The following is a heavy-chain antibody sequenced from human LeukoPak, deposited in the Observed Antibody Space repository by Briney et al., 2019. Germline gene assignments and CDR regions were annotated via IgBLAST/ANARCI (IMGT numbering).Heavy chain of an antibody. Sequence: GGSLRLSCAASGLTFISYGMHWVRQPPGKGLEWVAVISYDGSNKYYADSVKGRFTISRDNSKNTLYLQMNSLRAEDTAVYYCAKVRVGSGSYYPYYYYGMDVWGQGTTVTVSS. J-gene: IGHJ6*02. CDR2: ISYDGSNK. V-gene: IGHV3-30*18. CDR3: AKVRVGSGSYYPYYYYGMDV. CDR1: GLTFISYG. D-gene: IGHD3-10*01.